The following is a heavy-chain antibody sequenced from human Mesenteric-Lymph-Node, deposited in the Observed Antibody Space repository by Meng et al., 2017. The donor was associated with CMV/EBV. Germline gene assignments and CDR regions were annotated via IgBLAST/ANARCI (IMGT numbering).Heavy chain of an antibody. CDR2: INHSGST. V-gene: IGHV4-34*01. Sequence: VQLHQLGAGLVKPSETLSVTCAVYGGSFSGYYWNWIRQSPEKGLEWIGEINHSGSTTYNPSFTSRIIISVDTSTNQISLNMSSVTAADTAVYYCARGSSYDILTGYFDYWGQGALVTVSS. J-gene: IGHJ4*02. CDR3: ARGSSYDILTGYFDY. D-gene: IGHD3-9*01. CDR1: GGSFSGYY.